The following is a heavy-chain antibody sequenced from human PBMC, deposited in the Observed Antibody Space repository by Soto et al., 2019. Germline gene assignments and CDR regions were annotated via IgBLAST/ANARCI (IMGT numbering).Heavy chain of an antibody. CDR1: GYTFISYY. CDR3: AKDLGYCSGGNCYRGDYYYGMDV. D-gene: IGHD2-15*01. Sequence: ASVKVSCKASGYTFISYYMHWVRQAPGQGLEWMGIINPSGGGTSYAQKFQGRVTMTRDTSTSTLYMELSSLRAEDTAVYYCAKDLGYCSGGNCYRGDYYYGMDVWGQGTTVTVSS. J-gene: IGHJ6*02. CDR2: INPSGGGT. V-gene: IGHV1-46*01.